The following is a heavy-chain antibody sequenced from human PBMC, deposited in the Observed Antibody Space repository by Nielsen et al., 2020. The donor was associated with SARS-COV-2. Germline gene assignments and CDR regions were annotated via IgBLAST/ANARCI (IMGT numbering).Heavy chain of an antibody. D-gene: IGHD3-10*01. CDR2: INDYSGVT. Sequence: WVRQAPGQGLEWVGRINDYSGVTEYAQNFQGRVTMTTDTSTNTAYMELRSLRSDDTAVYYCARPRDYYGSGSYYTPYYYYGMDVWGQGTTVTVSS. CDR3: ARPRDYYGSGSYYTPYYYYGMDV. J-gene: IGHJ6*02. V-gene: IGHV1-18*01.